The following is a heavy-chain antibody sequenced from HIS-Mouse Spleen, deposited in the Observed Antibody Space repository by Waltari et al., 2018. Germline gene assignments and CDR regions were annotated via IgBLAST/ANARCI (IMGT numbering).Heavy chain of an antibody. D-gene: IGHD6-13*01. V-gene: IGHV4-39*07. CDR1: GGSISSNSYY. CDR2: IYYSGST. J-gene: IGHJ2*01. CDR3: AREIPYSSSWYDWYFDL. Sequence: QLQLQESGPGLVKPSETLSIPCTVSGGSISSNSYYWGWIRQPPGKGREWIGCIYYSGSTYYNPSLKSRVTISVDTSKNQFSLKLSSVTAADTAVYYCAREIPYSSSWYDWYFDLWGRGTLVTVSS.